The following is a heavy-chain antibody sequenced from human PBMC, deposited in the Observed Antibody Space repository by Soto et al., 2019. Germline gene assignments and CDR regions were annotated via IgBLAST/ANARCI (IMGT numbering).Heavy chain of an antibody. V-gene: IGHV4-30-2*01. CDR1: GGSISSGGYS. J-gene: IGHJ3*01. D-gene: IGHD3-10*01. CDR3: ARVWGGAFDF. Sequence: SETLSLTCAVSGGSISSGGYSWSWIRQPPGKGLEWIGYIYHSGSTYYNPSLKSRVTISVDRSKNQFSLNLSSVTAADTAVYYCARVWGGAFDFWGQGTMVT. CDR2: IYHSGST.